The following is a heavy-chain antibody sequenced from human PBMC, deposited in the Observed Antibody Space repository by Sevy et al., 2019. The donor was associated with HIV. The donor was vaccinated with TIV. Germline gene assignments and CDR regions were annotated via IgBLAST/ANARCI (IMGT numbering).Heavy chain of an antibody. CDR2: IKQDGSEK. CDR3: ARSGGSYDYGMDV. V-gene: IGHV3-7*01. CDR1: EFTFSSYW. Sequence: GGSLRLSCAASEFTFSSYWMSWARQAPGKGLEWVANIKQDGSEKYYVDSVKGRYTISRDNAKNSLYLQMNSLRAEDTAVYYCARSGGSYDYGMDVWGQGTTVTVSS. D-gene: IGHD1-26*01. J-gene: IGHJ6*02.